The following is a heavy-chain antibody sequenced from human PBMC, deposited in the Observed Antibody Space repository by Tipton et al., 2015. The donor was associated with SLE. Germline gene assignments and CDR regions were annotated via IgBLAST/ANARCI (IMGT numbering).Heavy chain of an antibody. V-gene: IGHV4-61*02. Sequence: WVRQAPGRGLEWIGRFYTSGSTEYNPSLKSRVTISEDTSKNQFSLKLSSVTAADTAVYYCALRWPDTWTTVYWGQGTLVTVSS. CDR2: FYTSGST. CDR3: ALRWPDTWTTVY. D-gene: IGHD5-12*01. J-gene: IGHJ4*02.